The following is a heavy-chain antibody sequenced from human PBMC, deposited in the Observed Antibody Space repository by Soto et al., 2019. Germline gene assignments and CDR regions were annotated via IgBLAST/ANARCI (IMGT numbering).Heavy chain of an antibody. D-gene: IGHD6-13*01. J-gene: IGHJ6*03. CDR2: MNPNSGNT. V-gene: IGHV1-8*01. Sequence: ASVKVCCKASGYTFTSYDINWVRQATGQGLEWMGWMNPNSGNTGYAQKFQGRVTMTRNTSISTAYMELSSLKASDTAMYYCARLWGGSSSSWYGRGYYYMDVWGKGTTVTVSS. CDR3: ARLWGGSSSSWYGRGYYYMDV. CDR1: GYTFTSYD.